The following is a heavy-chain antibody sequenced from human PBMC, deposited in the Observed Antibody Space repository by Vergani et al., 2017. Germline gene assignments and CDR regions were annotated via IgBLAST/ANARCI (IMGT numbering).Heavy chain of an antibody. D-gene: IGHD6-13*01. CDR3: AGDTHSWQRADR. CDR1: GVSVTDYH. V-gene: IGHV4-59*02. CDR2: LSTTGGA. J-gene: IGHJ5*02. Sequence: QAQLQESGPGLVKPSETLSLTCHVFGVSVTDYHCNWIRQAPGKGLEWIGSLSTTGGATHASHNPSLKIRVSISVDPSKSQFSLRLTSVTAADSAIYYCAGDTHSWQRADRWGQGRLVAVSS.